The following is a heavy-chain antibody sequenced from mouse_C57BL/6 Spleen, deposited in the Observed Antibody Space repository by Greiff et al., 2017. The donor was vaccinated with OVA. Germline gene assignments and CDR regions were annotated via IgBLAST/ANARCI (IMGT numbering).Heavy chain of an antibody. Sequence: EVKLEESGPGLVKPSQSLSLTCSVTGYSITSGYYWNWIRQFPGNKLEWMGYISYDGSNNYNPSLKNRISITRDKSKNQFFLKLNSVTTEDTATYYCARDFDYYVSSEDAMDYWGQGTSVTVSS. D-gene: IGHD1-1*01. CDR2: ISYDGSN. CDR3: ARDFDYYVSSEDAMDY. J-gene: IGHJ4*01. CDR1: GYSITSGYY. V-gene: IGHV3-6*01.